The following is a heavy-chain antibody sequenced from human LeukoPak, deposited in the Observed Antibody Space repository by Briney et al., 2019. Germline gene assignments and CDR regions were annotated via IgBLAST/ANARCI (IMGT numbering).Heavy chain of an antibody. V-gene: IGHV3-30*01. CDR3: ARDLGHFDY. CDR1: GFTFSSYA. Sequence: GGSLRLSCAASGFTFSSYAMHWVRQAPGKGLEWVAVISYDGSNKYCADSVKGRFTISRDNSKNTLYLQMNSLRAEDTAVYYCARDLGHFDYWGQGTLVTVSS. J-gene: IGHJ4*02. CDR2: ISYDGSNK.